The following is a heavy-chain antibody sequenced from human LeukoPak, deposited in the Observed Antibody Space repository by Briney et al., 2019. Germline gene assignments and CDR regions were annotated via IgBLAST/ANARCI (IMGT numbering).Heavy chain of an antibody. CDR1: GFTFSSYG. CDR2: IWYDGSNK. CDR3: ARRNPKYCSSTSCYGSFDY. Sequence: PGGSLRLSCAASGFTFSSYGMHWVRQAPGKGLEGVADIWYDGSNKYYAVSVKGRFTISRDNSKNTLYLQMNSLRAEDTAVYCCARRNPKYCSSTSCYGSFDYWGQGTLVTVSS. J-gene: IGHJ4*02. D-gene: IGHD2-2*01. V-gene: IGHV3-33*01.